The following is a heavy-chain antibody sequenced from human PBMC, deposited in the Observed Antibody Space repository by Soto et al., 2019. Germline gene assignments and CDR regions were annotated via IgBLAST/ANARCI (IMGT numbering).Heavy chain of an antibody. V-gene: IGHV1-69*01. CDR2: IIPMFGT. CDR3: ARPNSYGVTSHYYYGMDV. Sequence: QVQLVQSGAEVKRPGSSVKVSCEASGGTFNNYAITWVRQAPGQGLEWMGGIIPMFGTNYAQKFQDRVTIAADESTGTAYMELSGLRSEDTAVYFCARPNSYGVTSHYYYGMDVWGQGTTVTVSS. J-gene: IGHJ6*02. CDR1: GGTFNNYA. D-gene: IGHD3-10*01.